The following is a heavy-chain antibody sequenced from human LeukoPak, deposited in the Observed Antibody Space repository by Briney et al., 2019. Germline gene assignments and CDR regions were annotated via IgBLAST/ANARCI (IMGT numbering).Heavy chain of an antibody. Sequence: SETLSLTCAVYGGSFSGYYWSWIRQPPGKGLEWIGEINHSGSTNYNPSLKSRVTISVDTSKNQFSLKLSSVTAADTAVYYCARHWRRAVATIVKGGWFDPWGQGTLVTVSS. V-gene: IGHV4-34*01. CDR2: INHSGST. J-gene: IGHJ5*02. CDR3: ARHWRRAVATIVKGGWFDP. D-gene: IGHD5-12*01. CDR1: GGSFSGYY.